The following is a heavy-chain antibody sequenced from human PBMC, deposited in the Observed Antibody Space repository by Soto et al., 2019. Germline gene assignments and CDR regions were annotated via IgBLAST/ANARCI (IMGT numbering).Heavy chain of an antibody. J-gene: IGHJ5*02. CDR1: GFTFSSYG. CDR2: ISYDGSNK. Sequence: PGGSLRLSCAASGFTFSSYGMHWVRQAPGKGLEWVAVISYDGSNKYYADSVKGRFTISRDNSKNTLYLQMNSLRAEDTAVYYCAKERPPYNWFDPWGQGTLVTVSP. V-gene: IGHV3-30*18. CDR3: AKERPPYNWFDP.